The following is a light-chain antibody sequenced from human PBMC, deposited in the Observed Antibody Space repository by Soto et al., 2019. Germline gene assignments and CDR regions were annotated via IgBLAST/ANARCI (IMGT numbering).Light chain of an antibody. Sequence: QSVLTRPPSASSTPGQTVTISCSGSTSNIGTFYVYWYQQLPGTAPNLLIYSNNQRPSGVPDRFSGSKSGTSASLAISGLRSEDEADYYCGAWDDSLSGVVFGGGTKVTVL. CDR3: GAWDDSLSGVV. V-gene: IGLV1-47*02. CDR1: TSNIGTFY. J-gene: IGLJ2*01. CDR2: SNN.